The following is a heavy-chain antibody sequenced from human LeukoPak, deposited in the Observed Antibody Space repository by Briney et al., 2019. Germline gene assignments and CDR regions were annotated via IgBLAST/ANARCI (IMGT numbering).Heavy chain of an antibody. CDR1: GGSISSYY. CDR2: ICYSGST. CDR3: ASYKGGSGSYYKIEARYYYMNV. J-gene: IGHJ6*03. V-gene: IGHV4-39*01. D-gene: IGHD3-10*01. Sequence: SETLSLTCTVSGGSISSYYWGWIRQPPGKGLEWIGTICYSGSTYYNPSLKSRVTISVDTSKNQFSLKLSSVTAADTAVYYCASYKGGSGSYYKIEARYYYMNVWGKGTTVTISS.